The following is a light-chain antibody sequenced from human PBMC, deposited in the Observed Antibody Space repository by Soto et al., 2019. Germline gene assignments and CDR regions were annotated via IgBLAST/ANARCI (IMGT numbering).Light chain of an antibody. CDR3: MQALQVPIT. Sequence: DIVMTQSPLSLPVTPGEPASISCRSSQSRLHSHGYNYMDWYLQKPGQSPQLLIYFGSYRASGVPDRFSGSGSGTNFTLRISRVETDDFGIYYCMQALQVPITFGQGTRREIK. CDR1: QSRLHSHGYNY. J-gene: IGKJ5*01. V-gene: IGKV2-28*01. CDR2: FGS.